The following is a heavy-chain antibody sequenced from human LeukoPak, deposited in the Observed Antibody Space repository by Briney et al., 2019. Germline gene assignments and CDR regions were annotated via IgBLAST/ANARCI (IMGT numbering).Heavy chain of an antibody. D-gene: IGHD2-15*01. CDR3: ARNREGSCFD. CDR2: ISGSGGST. V-gene: IGHV3-23*01. J-gene: IGHJ4*02. Sequence: GGSLRLSCAASGFTFSSYAMSWVRQAPGKGLEWVSSISGSGGSTYYADSVKGRFTISRDNSKNKLYLQMNSLRAEDTAVYYCARNREGSCFDWGQGTLVTVSS. CDR1: GFTFSSYA.